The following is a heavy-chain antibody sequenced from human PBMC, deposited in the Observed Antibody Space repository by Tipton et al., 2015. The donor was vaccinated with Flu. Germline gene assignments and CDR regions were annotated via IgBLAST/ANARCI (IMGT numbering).Heavy chain of an antibody. Sequence: TLSLTCTVSGYSISSGYYWGWIRQPPEKGLEWIGTVDYRGSTYYNPSLKSRVTISIDTSKNQFSLKLTSVTAADTAVYYCDADGEAFDPWGPGTLVTVSS. V-gene: IGHV4-38-2*02. D-gene: IGHD4-17*01. J-gene: IGHJ5*02. CDR1: GYSISSGYY. CDR2: VDYRGST. CDR3: DADGEAFDP.